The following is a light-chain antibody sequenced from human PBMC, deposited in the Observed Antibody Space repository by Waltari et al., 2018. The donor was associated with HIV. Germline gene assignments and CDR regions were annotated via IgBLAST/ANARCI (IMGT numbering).Light chain of an antibody. CDR2: DDS. CDR3: QVWHSNSDHVV. J-gene: IGLJ2*01. V-gene: IGLV3-21*02. CDR1: NIGSQS. Sequence: SYVLTQPPAVSVAPGQTARITCEGNNIGSQSVHWYQQRPGPAPALVVHDDSDRPSGIPERFSGSNSGNTATLTISRVEAGDEADYYCQVWHSNSDHVVFGGGTKLTVL.